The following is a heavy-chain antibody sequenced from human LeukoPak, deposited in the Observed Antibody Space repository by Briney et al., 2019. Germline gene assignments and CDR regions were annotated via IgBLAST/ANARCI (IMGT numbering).Heavy chain of an antibody. Sequence: GGSLRLSCAASGFTFDDYAMHWVRHAPGKGLEWVSGINWNGDSTGYADSVKGRFTISRDNAKNSLYLQMNSLRAEDTALYYCARTILTDFYYYYSMDGWGKGTTVTVSS. D-gene: IGHD3-9*01. V-gene: IGHV3-20*04. J-gene: IGHJ6*03. CDR3: ARTILTDFYYYYSMDG. CDR2: INWNGDST. CDR1: GFTFDDYA.